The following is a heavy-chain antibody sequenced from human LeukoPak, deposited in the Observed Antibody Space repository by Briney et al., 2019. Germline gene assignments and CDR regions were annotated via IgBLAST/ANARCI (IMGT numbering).Heavy chain of an antibody. CDR1: GFTFSDYY. D-gene: IGHD1-1*01. CDR2: MSSRGYPI. CDR3: ARVGIALASPFDY. V-gene: IGHV3-11*01. Sequence: GGSLRLSCLASGFTFSDYYMSWVRQAPGKGLGWISYMSSRGYPIYYADSVKGRFTISRDNAKNTLYLQMHNLRADDTAVYFCARVGIALASPFDYWGLGTLVAVSS. J-gene: IGHJ4*02.